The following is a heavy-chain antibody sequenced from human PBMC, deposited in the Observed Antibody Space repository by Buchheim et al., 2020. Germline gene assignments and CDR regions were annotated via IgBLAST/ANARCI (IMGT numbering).Heavy chain of an antibody. V-gene: IGHV3-30-3*01. Sequence: QVQLVESGGGVVQPGRSLRLSCAASGFTFSSYAMHWVRQAPGKGLEWVAVISYDGSNKYYADSVKGRFTISRDNSKNTLYVQMNSLRAEDTAVYYCARATVTTSSWFDPWGQGTL. CDR1: GFTFSSYA. D-gene: IGHD4-17*01. CDR2: ISYDGSNK. CDR3: ARATVTTSSWFDP. J-gene: IGHJ5*02.